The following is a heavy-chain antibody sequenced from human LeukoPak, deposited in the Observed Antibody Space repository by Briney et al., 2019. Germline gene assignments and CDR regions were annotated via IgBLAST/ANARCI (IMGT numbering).Heavy chain of an antibody. V-gene: IGHV3-53*04. D-gene: IGHD2-15*01. Sequence: GGSLRLSCAASGFTVGSNYMSWVRQAPGKGLEWVSVIYSGGNTYCADSVKGRFTISRHNSKNTLYLQMNSLRVEDTAVYYCARGVVAHEGDYWGQGTLVTVSS. CDR1: GFTVGSNY. J-gene: IGHJ4*02. CDR3: ARGVVAHEGDY. CDR2: IYSGGNT.